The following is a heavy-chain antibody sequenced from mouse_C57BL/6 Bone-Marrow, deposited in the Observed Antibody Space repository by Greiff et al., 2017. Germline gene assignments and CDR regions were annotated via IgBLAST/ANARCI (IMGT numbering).Heavy chain of an antibody. CDR1: GFTFSDYG. J-gene: IGHJ4*01. CDR3: ARARDYYAMDY. CDR2: ISSGSSTI. Sequence: DVLLVESGGGLVKPGGSLKLSCAASGFTFSDYGMHWVRQAPEKGLEWVAYISSGSSTIYYADTVKGRFTISRDNAKNTLFLQMTSLRSEDTAMYYCARARDYYAMDYWGQGTSVTVSS. V-gene: IGHV5-17*01.